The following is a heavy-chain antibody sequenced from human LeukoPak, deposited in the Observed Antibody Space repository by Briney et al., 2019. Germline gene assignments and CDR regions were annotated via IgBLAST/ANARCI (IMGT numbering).Heavy chain of an antibody. CDR2: IYYSGST. D-gene: IGHD3-22*01. CDR1: GGSISSSSYY. Sequence: PSETLSLTCTVSGGSISSSSYYWGWIRQPPGKGLEWIGGIYYSGSTYYNPSLKSRVTISVDTSKNQFSLKLRSVTAADTAVYYCARLSMRSSGYYNFDAFDIWGQGTMVTVSS. CDR3: ARLSMRSSGYYNFDAFDI. V-gene: IGHV4-39*01. J-gene: IGHJ3*02.